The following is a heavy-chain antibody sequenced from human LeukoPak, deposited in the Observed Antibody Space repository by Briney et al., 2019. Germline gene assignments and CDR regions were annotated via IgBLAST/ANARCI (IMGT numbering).Heavy chain of an antibody. CDR1: GFTVRTNY. Sequence: GGSLRLSCAASGFTVRTNYMSWVLQAPGKGLEWASVIYSGGNTYYADSVKGRFTISRDNSKNTLYLQMNSLRAEDTAVYYCARVSPDYGDLYFDYWGQGTLVTVSS. V-gene: IGHV3-53*01. D-gene: IGHD4-17*01. CDR2: IYSGGNT. J-gene: IGHJ4*02. CDR3: ARVSPDYGDLYFDY.